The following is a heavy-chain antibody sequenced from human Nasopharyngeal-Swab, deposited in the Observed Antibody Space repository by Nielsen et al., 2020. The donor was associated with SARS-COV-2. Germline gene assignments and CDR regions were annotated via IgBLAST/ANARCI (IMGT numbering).Heavy chain of an antibody. Sequence: WIRQPPGKGLEWVSAISGSGGSTYYADSVKGRFTISRDNSKNTLYLQMNSLRAEDTAVYYCVKDETYYDFWSGYFRWFDPWGQGTLVTVSS. D-gene: IGHD3-3*01. V-gene: IGHV3-23*01. CDR2: ISGSGGST. J-gene: IGHJ5*02. CDR3: VKDETYYDFWSGYFRWFDP.